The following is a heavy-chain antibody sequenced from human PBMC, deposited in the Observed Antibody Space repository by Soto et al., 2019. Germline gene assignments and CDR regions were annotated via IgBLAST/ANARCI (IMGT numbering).Heavy chain of an antibody. D-gene: IGHD6-13*01. J-gene: IGHJ5*02. CDR2: ISGSGSST. Sequence: GGSLRLSCAASGFTFSSYGMSWVRQAPGKGLEWVSSISGSGSSTYYSDSVKGRFTSSRDNSKNTMYLQMNSLRVEDTAVYYCAKDRGIAAAGGYNWFDPWGQGTLVTVSS. CDR3: AKDRGIAAAGGYNWFDP. V-gene: IGHV3-23*01. CDR1: GFTFSSYG.